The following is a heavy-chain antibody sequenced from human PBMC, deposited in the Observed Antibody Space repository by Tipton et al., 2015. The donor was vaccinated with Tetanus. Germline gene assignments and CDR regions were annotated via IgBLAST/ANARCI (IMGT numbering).Heavy chain of an antibody. J-gene: IGHJ5*02. CDR1: GGSISSGGYF. CDR2: IYYSGDT. V-gene: IGHV4-31*03. CDR3: ARDRGGGRVVRLNWFDH. D-gene: IGHD6-6*01. Sequence: TLSLTCSVSGGSISSGGYFWNWIRQQPGKGPEGIGYIYYSGDTFYNPSLKSRVSISVDTSKNQFSLNLRSVTAADTAVYYCARDRGGGRVVRLNWFDHWGPGTLVTVSS.